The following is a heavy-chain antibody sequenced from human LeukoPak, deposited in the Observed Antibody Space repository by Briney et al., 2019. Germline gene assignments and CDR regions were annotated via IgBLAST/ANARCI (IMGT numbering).Heavy chain of an antibody. CDR3: ARHFAYSSSSYFDY. V-gene: IGHV4-59*08. D-gene: IGHD6-6*01. CDR1: GGSVSNYY. CDR2: VYYTGST. J-gene: IGHJ4*02. Sequence: SETLSLTCSVSGGSVSNYYWSWIRQPPGKGLEWIGYVYYTGSTNYNPSLKSRVTMFEDKSKNQFSLKLYSVTVADTAVYYCARHFAYSSSSYFDYWGQGSLVTVSS.